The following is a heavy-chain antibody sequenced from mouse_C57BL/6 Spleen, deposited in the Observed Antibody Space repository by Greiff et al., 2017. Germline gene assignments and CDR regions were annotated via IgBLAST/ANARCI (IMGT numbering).Heavy chain of an antibody. Sequence: VKVVESGPGLVAPSQSLSITCTVSGFSLTSYGVRWVRQPPGKGLEWLGVIWGDGGKNYHSALISRLSIRKDNSKSQVFLILNSLHTDDTATYYCAKSRDGYYGLFAYWGQGTLVTVAA. CDR1: GFSLTSYG. CDR2: IWGDGGK. V-gene: IGHV2-3*01. D-gene: IGHD2-3*01. J-gene: IGHJ3*01. CDR3: AKSRDGYYGLFAY.